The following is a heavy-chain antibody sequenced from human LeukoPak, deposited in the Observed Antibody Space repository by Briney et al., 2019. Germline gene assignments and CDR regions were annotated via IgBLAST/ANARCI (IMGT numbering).Heavy chain of an antibody. V-gene: IGHV3-30*18. CDR2: IAYDGNNK. J-gene: IGHJ6*02. Sequence: GRSLRLSCAASGFTFSNYGMYWVRQAPGKGLEWVAVIAYDGNNKYYADSVKGRFTISRDNSKNMLYLQMNSLRAEDTAVYYCAKERRGYGDYKRLHYYHYGMDVWGQGTTVSVSS. D-gene: IGHD4-17*01. CDR3: AKERRGYGDYKRLHYYHYGMDV. CDR1: GFTFSNYG.